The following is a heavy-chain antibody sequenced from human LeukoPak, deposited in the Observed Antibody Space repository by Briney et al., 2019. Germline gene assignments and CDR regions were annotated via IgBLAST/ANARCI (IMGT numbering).Heavy chain of an antibody. D-gene: IGHD1-26*01. CDR3: ARGTLVGATPFDY. CDR1: GGSFSGYY. J-gene: IGHJ4*02. CDR2: INHSGST. V-gene: IGHV4-34*01. Sequence: PSETLSLTCAVYGGSFSGYYWSWSRQPPGRGLEWIGEINHSGSTNYNPSLKSRVTISVDTSKNQFSLKLSSVTAADTAVYYCARGTLVGATPFDYWGQGTLVTVSS.